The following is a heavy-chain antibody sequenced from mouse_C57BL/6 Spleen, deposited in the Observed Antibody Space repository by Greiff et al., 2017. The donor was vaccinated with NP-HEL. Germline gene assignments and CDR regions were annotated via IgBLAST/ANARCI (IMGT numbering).Heavy chain of an antibody. CDR1: GYAFTNYL. D-gene: IGHD1-1*01. Sequence: VQLQQSGAELVRPGTSVKVSCKASGYAFTNYLMEWVKQRPGQGLEWIGVINPGSGGTNYNEKFKGKATLTADKSSSTAYMQLCSLTSEDSAVYFCASSQSRFITTVVASLDYWGQSTTLTVSS. V-gene: IGHV1-54*01. J-gene: IGHJ2*01. CDR3: ASSQSRFITTVVASLDY. CDR2: INPGSGGT.